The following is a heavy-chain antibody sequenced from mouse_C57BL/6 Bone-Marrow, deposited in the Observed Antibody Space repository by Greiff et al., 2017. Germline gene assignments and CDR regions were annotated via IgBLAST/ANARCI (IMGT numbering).Heavy chain of an antibody. CDR1: GYTFTSYW. V-gene: IGHV1-69*01. Sequence: QVQLQQPGAELVMPGASVKLSCKASGYTFTSYWMHWVKQRPGQGLEWIGEIDPSDSYTNYNQKFKGKSTLTVDQSSSTAYMQLSSLTSEDSAVYYCAREDDGYHWYFDVWGTGTTVTVSS. CDR2: IDPSDSYT. CDR3: AREDDGYHWYFDV. J-gene: IGHJ1*03. D-gene: IGHD2-3*01.